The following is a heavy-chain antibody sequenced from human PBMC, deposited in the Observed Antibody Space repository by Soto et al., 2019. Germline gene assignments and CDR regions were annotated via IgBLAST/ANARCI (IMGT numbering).Heavy chain of an antibody. CDR3: VRQGIGPLHGHVDV. J-gene: IGHJ6*02. CDR1: SGPTSSHN. Sequence: QVQLQQSGPGLVKPSETLSLTCTVSSGPTSSHNWGWIRQPPGRGLEWIGYVYNAGGTSYNPTLRSRVTISADTSTKNISLTLSSVTAADTAVYYCVRQGIGPLHGHVDVWGQGTTVSVSS. D-gene: IGHD3-10*01. V-gene: IGHV4-59*08. CDR2: VYNAGGT.